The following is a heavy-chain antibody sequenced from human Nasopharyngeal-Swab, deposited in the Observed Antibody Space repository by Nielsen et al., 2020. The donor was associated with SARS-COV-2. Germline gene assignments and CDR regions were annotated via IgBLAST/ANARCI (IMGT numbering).Heavy chain of an antibody. CDR1: GYSFTSYW. D-gene: IGHD3-3*01. Sequence: GESLKISCKGSGYSFTSYWIGWVRQMPGKGLEWMGIIYPGDSDTRYSPSFQGQVTISADKSISTAYLPWSSLKASDTAMYYCARLVSGTYNWFDPWGQGTLVTVSS. J-gene: IGHJ5*02. CDR3: ARLVSGTYNWFDP. CDR2: IYPGDSDT. V-gene: IGHV5-51*01.